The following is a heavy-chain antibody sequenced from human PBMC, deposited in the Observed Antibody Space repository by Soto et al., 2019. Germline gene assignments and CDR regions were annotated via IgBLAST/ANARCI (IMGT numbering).Heavy chain of an antibody. J-gene: IGHJ6*02. CDR1: GVSISSGGYY. CDR2: IYYSGST. V-gene: IGHV4-31*03. CDR3: ARGGRRSPGMDV. Sequence: QVQLQESGPGLVKPSQTLSLTCTVSGVSISSGGYYWSWIRQHPGKGLEWIGYIYYSGSTYYNPSLKRRVTISVDTSKNQFSLKLSSVTAADTAVYYCARGGRRSPGMDVWGQGTTVTVSS.